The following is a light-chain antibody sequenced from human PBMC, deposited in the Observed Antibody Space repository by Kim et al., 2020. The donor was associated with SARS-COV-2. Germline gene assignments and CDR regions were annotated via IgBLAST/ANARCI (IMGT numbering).Light chain of an antibody. J-gene: IGLJ2*01. CDR3: ATWDDSLNAVV. Sequence: QSVLTQPPSASGTPGQRVTISCSGSNSNIGSNPVNWYQQLPGTAPRLLIYNTNQRPSGVPDRFSGSKSGTSASLAISGLQSEDETDYHCATWDDSLNAVVFGGGTKLTVL. V-gene: IGLV1-44*01. CDR1: NSNIGSNP. CDR2: NTN.